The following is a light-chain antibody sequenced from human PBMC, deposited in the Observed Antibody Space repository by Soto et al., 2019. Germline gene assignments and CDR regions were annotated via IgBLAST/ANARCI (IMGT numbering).Light chain of an antibody. J-gene: IGLJ2*01. CDR3: AAWDDSLNGVV. Sequence: QSALTQPASVSGSPGQSITISCTGTSNDVGGYNYVSWYQQLPRTAPKLLIYSNDQRPSGVPDRFSGSKSGTSASLAISGLQSADEADYYCAAWDDSLNGVVCGGGTKLTVL. CDR1: SNDVGGYNY. CDR2: SND. V-gene: IGLV1-44*01.